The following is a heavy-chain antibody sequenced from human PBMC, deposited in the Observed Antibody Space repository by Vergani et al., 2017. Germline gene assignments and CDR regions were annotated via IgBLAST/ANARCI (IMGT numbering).Heavy chain of an antibody. CDR3: ARAFGAFDI. V-gene: IGHV4-39*07. D-gene: IGHD3-3*02. CDR2: IYYSGST. J-gene: IGHJ3*02. CDR1: GGSISSSSYY. Sequence: HLQLQESGPGLVKPSETLSLTCTVSGGSISSSSYYWGWFRQPPGKGLEWIGSIYYSGSTYYNPSLKSRVTISVDTSKNQFSLKLSSVTAADTAVYYCARAFGAFDIWGQGTMVTVSS.